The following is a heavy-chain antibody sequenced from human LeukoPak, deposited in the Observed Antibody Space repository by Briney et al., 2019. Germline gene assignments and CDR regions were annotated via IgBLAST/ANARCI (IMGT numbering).Heavy chain of an antibody. D-gene: IGHD1-1*01. J-gene: IGHJ3*02. V-gene: IGHV1-69*13. CDR1: GYTFTSYY. CDR3: ARDPAGSDLGFDI. CDR2: IIPIFGTS. Sequence: ASVKVSCKASGYTFTSYYMHWVRQAPGQGLEWMGGIIPIFGTSNYAQKFQGRVTITADEPTSTAYMELSSLRSEDTAVYYCARDPAGSDLGFDIWGQGTMVTVSS.